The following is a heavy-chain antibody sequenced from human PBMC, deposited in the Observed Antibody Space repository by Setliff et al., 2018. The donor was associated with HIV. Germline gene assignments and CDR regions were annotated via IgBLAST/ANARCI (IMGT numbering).Heavy chain of an antibody. CDR3: ARRHYDFWSGYYNWFDP. J-gene: IGHJ5*02. CDR2: IYTSGST. CDR1: GGSLSSGSYY. V-gene: IGHV4-61*09. Sequence: LSLTCTVSGGSLSSGSYYWSWIRQPAGKGLEWIGHIYTSGSTNYNPSLKSRVTISVDTSKNQFSLKLSSVTAADTAVYYCARRHYDFWSGYYNWFDPWGQGTLVTVSS. D-gene: IGHD3-3*01.